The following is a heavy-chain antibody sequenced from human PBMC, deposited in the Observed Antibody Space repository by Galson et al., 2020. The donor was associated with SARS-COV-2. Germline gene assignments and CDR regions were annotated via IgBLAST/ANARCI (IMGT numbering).Heavy chain of an antibody. CDR1: GYTLTELS. Sequence: ASVKVSCKVSGYTLTELSMHWVRQATGTGLEWMGGFDPEDGETIYAQKFQGRVTMTEDTSTDTAYMELSSLRSEDTAVYYCATENPITMVRGVLKVYYYYGMDVWGQGTTVTVSS. J-gene: IGHJ6*02. V-gene: IGHV1-24*01. CDR3: ATENPITMVRGVLKVYYYYGMDV. D-gene: IGHD3-10*01. CDR2: FDPEDGET.